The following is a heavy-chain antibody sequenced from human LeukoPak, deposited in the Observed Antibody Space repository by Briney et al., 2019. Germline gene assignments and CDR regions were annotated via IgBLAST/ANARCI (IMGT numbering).Heavy chain of an antibody. Sequence: PGGSLRLCCAASGFTFSSYSMNWVRQAPGKGLEWVSYISSSSSTIYYADSVKGRFTISRDNAKNSLYLQMNSLRAEDTAVYYCARDHGSGSYYNVYDMDVWGKGSTVTVSS. J-gene: IGHJ6*03. CDR3: ARDHGSGSYYNVYDMDV. CDR1: GFTFSSYS. D-gene: IGHD3-10*01. CDR2: ISSSSSTI. V-gene: IGHV3-48*01.